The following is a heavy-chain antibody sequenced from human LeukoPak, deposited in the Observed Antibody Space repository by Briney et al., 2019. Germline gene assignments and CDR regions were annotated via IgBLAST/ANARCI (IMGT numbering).Heavy chain of an antibody. V-gene: IGHV3-23*01. CDR3: AKRGVVIRVILVGFHKEAYYFDS. D-gene: IGHD3-22*01. Sequence: GGSLRLSCAVSGITLSNYGMSWVRQAPGKGLEWVAGICGSGGTTNYADSVKGRFTISRDNPKNTLFLHMNSLRAEDTAVYFCAKRGVVIRVILVGFHKEAYYFDSWGQGALVTVSS. CDR1: GITLSNYG. CDR2: ICGSGGTT. J-gene: IGHJ4*02.